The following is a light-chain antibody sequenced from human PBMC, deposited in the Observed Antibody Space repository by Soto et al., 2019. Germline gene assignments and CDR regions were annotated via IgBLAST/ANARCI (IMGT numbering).Light chain of an antibody. CDR1: QSVSSSY. J-gene: IGKJ2*01. CDR3: QQYGSSPPYT. CDR2: GAS. Sequence: EIVLTQSPGTLSLSPGERATLSCRASQSVSSSYLAWYQQKPGQAPRLLIYGASSSATGIPDRFSGSGSGTDFTFTISRLEPEDFAVYYCQQYGSSPPYTFGQGTKLEIK. V-gene: IGKV3-20*01.